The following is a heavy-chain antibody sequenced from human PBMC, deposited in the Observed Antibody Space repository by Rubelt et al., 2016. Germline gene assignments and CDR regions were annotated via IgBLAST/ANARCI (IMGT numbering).Heavy chain of an antibody. CDR1: EFTFSTYA. V-gene: IGHV3-23*01. D-gene: IGHD2-2*02. Sequence: GSGGGLVQPGGSLRLSCVPSEFTFSTYAMNWVRQAPGKGLEWVSSISGADGSTYYADSAKGRFTISRDSSKDTLYLQMNGLRAEDTAVYYCARYCASTSCYTHYYYYYIMDVWGIGTTVTVSS. CDR2: ISGADGST. CDR3: ARYCASTSCYTHYYYYYIMDV. J-gene: IGHJ6*03.